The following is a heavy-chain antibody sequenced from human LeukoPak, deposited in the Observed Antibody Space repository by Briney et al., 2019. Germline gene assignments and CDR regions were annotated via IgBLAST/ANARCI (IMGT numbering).Heavy chain of an antibody. Sequence: SQTLYTTFAVLGGPISSGGYSWSWIRPPPGKGLERIGYIYHSGSTYYNPSLKSPVTISVARSKNQFSLKLSSVTAADTAVYYCARGRVKYYGSGSYCQGGFDPWGQGTLVTVSS. J-gene: IGHJ5*02. D-gene: IGHD3-10*01. CDR2: IYHSGST. CDR3: ARGRVKYYGSGSYCQGGFDP. CDR1: GGPISSGGYS. V-gene: IGHV4-30-2*01.